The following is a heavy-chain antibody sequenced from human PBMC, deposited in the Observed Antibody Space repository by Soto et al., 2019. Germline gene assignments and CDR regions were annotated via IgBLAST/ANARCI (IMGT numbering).Heavy chain of an antibody. V-gene: IGHV3-74*01. D-gene: IGHD2-15*01. CDR1: GFTFSNYW. CDR2: INNDGSVS. CDR3: ARGDCVGGTCDSLAGSFYYYMDV. J-gene: IGHJ6*03. Sequence: EVQLVESGGGLVQPGGSLRLSCVASGFTFSNYWMYWVRQAPGEGLVWVSRINNDGSVSSYADSVKGRLTISRDNVKNTLYLQMDSVRAVDTAVYYCARGDCVGGTCDSLAGSFYYYMDVWGKGTTVTVFS.